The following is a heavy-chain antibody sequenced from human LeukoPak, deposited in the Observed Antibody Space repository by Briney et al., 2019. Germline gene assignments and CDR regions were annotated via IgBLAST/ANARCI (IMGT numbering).Heavy chain of an antibody. CDR2: ISSSGTTT. D-gene: IGHD3-10*01. J-gene: IGHJ4*02. CDR3: ASSGAIGY. Sequence: SLRLSCAASGFTFSSYEMNWVRQAPGKGLEWVSYISSSGTTTHYADSVKGRFTISRDNAKNSLYLQMNSLRTEGTAVYYCASSGAIGYWGQGTLVTVSS. CDR1: GFTFSSYE. V-gene: IGHV3-48*03.